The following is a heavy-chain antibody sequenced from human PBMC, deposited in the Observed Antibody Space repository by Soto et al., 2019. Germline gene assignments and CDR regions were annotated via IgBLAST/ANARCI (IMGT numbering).Heavy chain of an antibody. D-gene: IGHD3-9*01. CDR1: GGSFSSYA. Sequence: SVKVSCKVSGGSFSSYAITWVRQAPGQALEWMGRVIPMFNIVNAAQKFQDRVTMTADESTSIAYMELSSLSSEDTAIYYCARHYDILSAYSIWGQGTLVTVSS. CDR2: VIPMFNIV. CDR3: ARHYDILSAYSI. V-gene: IGHV1-69*13. J-gene: IGHJ1*01.